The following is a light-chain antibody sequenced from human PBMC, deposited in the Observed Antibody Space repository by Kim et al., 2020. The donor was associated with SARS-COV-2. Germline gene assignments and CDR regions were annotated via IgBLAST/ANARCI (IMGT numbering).Light chain of an antibody. CDR2: QDS. CDR1: KLGEKY. Sequence: SYELTQPPSVSVSPGQTASITCSGDKLGEKYACWYQQKPGQSPVLVIYQDSKRPSGIPERFSGSNSGNTATLTIRGTQAMDEADYYCQARDSSTKVIGTG. J-gene: IGLJ1*01. CDR3: QARDSSTKV. V-gene: IGLV3-1*01.